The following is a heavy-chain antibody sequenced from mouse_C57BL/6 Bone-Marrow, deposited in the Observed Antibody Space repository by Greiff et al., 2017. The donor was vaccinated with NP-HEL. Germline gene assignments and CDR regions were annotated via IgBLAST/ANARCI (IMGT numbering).Heavy chain of an antibody. CDR1: GFTFSDYG. CDR3: ARPGGAMDY. CDR2: ISNLAYSI. Sequence: DVQLVESGGGLVQPGGSLKLSCAASGFTFSDYGMAWVRQAPRKGPEWVAFISNLAYSIYYADTVTGRFIISRENATTTLYLEMSSLRSDDTAMYYCARPGGAMDYWGQGTSVTVSS. V-gene: IGHV5-15*01. J-gene: IGHJ4*01.